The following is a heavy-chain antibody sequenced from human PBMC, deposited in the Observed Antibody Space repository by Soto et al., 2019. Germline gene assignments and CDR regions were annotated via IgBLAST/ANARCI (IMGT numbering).Heavy chain of an antibody. CDR3: ASGCSGITCFN. D-gene: IGHD2-15*01. CDR2: INTDGSST. J-gene: IGHJ4*02. Sequence: SGFTFSSYWMYWARQAPGKGLVWVSRINTDGSSTDYADSVKGRFTISRDNAKNTLYLQMNSLRAEDTAVYYCASGCSGITCFNWGQGTLVTVSS. CDR1: GFTFSSYW. V-gene: IGHV3-74*01.